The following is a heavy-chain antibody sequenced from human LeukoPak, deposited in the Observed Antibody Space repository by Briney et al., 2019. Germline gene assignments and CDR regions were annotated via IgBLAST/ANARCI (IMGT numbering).Heavy chain of an antibody. Sequence: SQTLSLTCAISGDSVSSNSAAWNWIRQSPSRGLEWLGRAYYRSKWYNDYAVSVKSRITINPDTSKNQFSLQLNSVTPEDTAVYYCARGYQGFTELESLWDFDYWGQGTLVTVSS. V-gene: IGHV6-1*01. D-gene: IGHD1-1*01. J-gene: IGHJ4*02. CDR1: GDSVSSNSAA. CDR3: ARGYQGFTELESLWDFDY. CDR2: AYYRSKWYN.